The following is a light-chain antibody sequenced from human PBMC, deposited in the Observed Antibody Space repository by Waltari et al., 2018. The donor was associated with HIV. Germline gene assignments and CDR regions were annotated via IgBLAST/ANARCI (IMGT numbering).Light chain of an antibody. CDR3: QSYDSSLSGFWV. J-gene: IGLJ3*02. V-gene: IGLV1-40*01. Sequence: QSVLTQPPSVSGAPGQGATIPCTGNGPNIGAGYDAHWYQQLPGIAPKLLIYGDSNRPSGGPDRFSGSKSGTSASLAITGLQAEDEADYYCQSYDSSLSGFWVFGGGTKLTVL. CDR1: GPNIGAGYD. CDR2: GDS.